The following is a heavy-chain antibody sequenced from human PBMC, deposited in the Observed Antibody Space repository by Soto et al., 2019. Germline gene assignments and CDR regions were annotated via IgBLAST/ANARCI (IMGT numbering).Heavy chain of an antibody. CDR1: GYTFTSYA. J-gene: IGHJ4*02. CDR2: INAGNGNT. D-gene: IGHD3-10*01. V-gene: IGHV1-3*01. Sequence: GASVQVSCKASGYTFTSYARHWVRQAPGQRLEWMGWINAGNGNTKYSQKFQGRVTITRDTSASTAYMELSSLRSEDTAVYYCARSLIWFGEQSAFDYWGQGTLVTVSS. CDR3: ARSLIWFGEQSAFDY.